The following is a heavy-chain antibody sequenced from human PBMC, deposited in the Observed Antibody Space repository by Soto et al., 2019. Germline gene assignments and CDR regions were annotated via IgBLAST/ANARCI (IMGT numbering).Heavy chain of an antibody. D-gene: IGHD3-10*01. Sequence: QVQLVESGGGVVQPGESLRLSCAASGFDFSSYAMHWVRQPPGKGLEWVAGITYDGSNKYYADSVKGRFTISRDSSKSTLFRQLSSLRLEDTTMYYCAGVGGLDGIAGSYVGLHIWGQGTVVTVSS. CDR2: ITYDGSNK. CDR1: GFDFSSYA. V-gene: IGHV3-30-3*01. J-gene: IGHJ3*02. CDR3: AGVGGLDGIAGSYVGLHI.